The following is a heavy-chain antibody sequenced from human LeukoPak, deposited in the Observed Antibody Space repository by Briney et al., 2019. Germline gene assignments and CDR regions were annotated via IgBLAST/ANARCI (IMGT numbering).Heavy chain of an antibody. J-gene: IGHJ4*02. CDR3: ARTRYDFWSGYGADIDY. Sequence: GGSLRLSCAASGFTFSSYEMNWVRQAPGKGLEWVSYISSSGSTIYYADSVKGRFTISRDNAKNSLYLQMNSLRAEDTAVYYCARTRYDFWSGYGADIDYWGQGTLVTVSS. D-gene: IGHD3-3*01. V-gene: IGHV3-48*03. CDR2: ISSSGSTI. CDR1: GFTFSSYE.